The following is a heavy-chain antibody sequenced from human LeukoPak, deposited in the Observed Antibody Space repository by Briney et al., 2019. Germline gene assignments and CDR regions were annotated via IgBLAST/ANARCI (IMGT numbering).Heavy chain of an antibody. CDR1: GGSISSYY. Sequence: SETLSLTCTVSGGSISSYYWSWIRQPPGKGLGWIGYIYYSGSTNYNPSLKSRVTISVDTSKNQFSLKLSSVTAADTAVYYCARVPYGDYPNWFDPWGQGTLVTVSS. CDR2: IYYSGST. D-gene: IGHD4-17*01. V-gene: IGHV4-59*01. J-gene: IGHJ5*02. CDR3: ARVPYGDYPNWFDP.